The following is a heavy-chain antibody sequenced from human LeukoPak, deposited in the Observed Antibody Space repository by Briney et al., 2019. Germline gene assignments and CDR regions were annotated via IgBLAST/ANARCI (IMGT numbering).Heavy chain of an antibody. J-gene: IGHJ6*02. CDR1: GGSISSYY. V-gene: IGHV4-59*01. CDR3: ARFRSGSYYYYYGMDV. D-gene: IGHD1-26*01. Sequence: ASETLSLTCTVSGGSISSYYWSWIRQPPGKGLEWIGYIYYSGSTNYNPSLRSRVTISVDTSKNQFSPKLSSVTAADTAVYYCARFRSGSYYYYYGMDVWGQGTTVTVSS. CDR2: IYYSGST.